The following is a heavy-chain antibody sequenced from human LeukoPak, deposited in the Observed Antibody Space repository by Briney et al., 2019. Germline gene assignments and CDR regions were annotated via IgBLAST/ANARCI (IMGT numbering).Heavy chain of an antibody. CDR2: IYPGDSDT. Sequence: GESLTISCKGSGYSFTSYWIGWVRQMPVKGLEWMGIIYPGDSDTRDSPSIQGQVTISADKSISTAYLQWSTLQASDTAMYYCARHLEDCSSTSCYPDSSYMDVWGTGTTVTVSS. V-gene: IGHV5-51*01. J-gene: IGHJ6*03. D-gene: IGHD2-2*01. CDR1: GYSFTSYW. CDR3: ARHLEDCSSTSCYPDSSYMDV.